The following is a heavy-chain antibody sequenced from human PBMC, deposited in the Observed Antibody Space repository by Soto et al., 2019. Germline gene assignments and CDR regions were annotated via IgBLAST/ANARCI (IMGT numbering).Heavy chain of an antibody. J-gene: IGHJ4*02. Sequence: PGGSLRLSCAASGFTFSSYAMSWVRQAPGKGLEWVSAISGSGGSTYYADSVKGRFTISRDNSKNTLYLQMNSLRAEDTAVYYCAKDYYDILTGPAEYYLDYWGQGTLVTVSS. CDR2: ISGSGGST. V-gene: IGHV3-23*01. CDR1: GFTFSSYA. CDR3: AKDYYDILTGPAEYYLDY. D-gene: IGHD3-9*01.